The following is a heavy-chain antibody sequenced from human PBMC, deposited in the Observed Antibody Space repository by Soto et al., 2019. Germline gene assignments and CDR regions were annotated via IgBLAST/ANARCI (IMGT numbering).Heavy chain of an antibody. J-gene: IGHJ6*02. CDR1: GFTFNSYG. D-gene: IGHD2-15*01. Sequence: QVQLVESGGGVVQPGRSLRLSCAASGFTFNSYGMHWVRQAPGKGLEWVAVIWFDGRNEYYADSVKGRFTISRDNSKNTLYLQLDSLSGDDTAVYYCARAFRGGDYSWNYYYYGMDVWGQGTTVTVSS. V-gene: IGHV3-33*01. CDR3: ARAFRGGDYSWNYYYYGMDV. CDR2: IWFDGRNE.